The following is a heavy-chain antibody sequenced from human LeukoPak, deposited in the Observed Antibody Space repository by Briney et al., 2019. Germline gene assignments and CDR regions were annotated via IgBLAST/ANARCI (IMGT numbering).Heavy chain of an antibody. Sequence: QSGGSLRLSCAASGFAFSSHNMNWVRQAPGKGLEWISFISSTSGTIFYADSLKGRFTISRDNAKNSLYLQMNSLRAEDTAIYYCAGYGSGSFWGQGTLVTVSS. CDR1: GFAFSSHN. V-gene: IGHV3-48*04. CDR3: AGYGSGSF. CDR2: ISSTSGTI. D-gene: IGHD3-10*01. J-gene: IGHJ4*02.